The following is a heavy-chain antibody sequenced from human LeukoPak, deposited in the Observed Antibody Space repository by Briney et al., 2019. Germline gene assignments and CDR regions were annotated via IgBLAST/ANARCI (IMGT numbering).Heavy chain of an antibody. D-gene: IGHD2-2*01. CDR1: GFTFSSYA. J-gene: IGHJ4*02. V-gene: IGHV3-23*01. Sequence: GGSLRLSCAASGFTFSSYAMSWVRQAPGKGLEWVSAISGSGGSTYYADSVKGRFTISRDNSKTTLYLQMNSLRAEDTAVYYCAKVVIVVVPAAMDCWGQGTLVTVSS. CDR3: AKVVIVVVPAAMDC. CDR2: ISGSGGST.